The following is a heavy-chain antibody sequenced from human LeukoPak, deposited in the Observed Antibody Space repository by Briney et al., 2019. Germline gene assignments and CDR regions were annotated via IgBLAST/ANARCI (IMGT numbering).Heavy chain of an antibody. CDR3: TRGQRSGWDEAFDI. J-gene: IGHJ3*02. Sequence: PGGSLRLSCATPGFTFDDYGMSWVRQAPGKGLEWVSGINWNDGSRGYADSVKGRFTISRDNAKNSLFLQMNSLSAEDTALYYCTRGQRSGWDEAFDILGQGTMVSVSS. V-gene: IGHV3-20*04. D-gene: IGHD6-19*01. CDR2: INWNDGSR. CDR1: GFTFDDYG.